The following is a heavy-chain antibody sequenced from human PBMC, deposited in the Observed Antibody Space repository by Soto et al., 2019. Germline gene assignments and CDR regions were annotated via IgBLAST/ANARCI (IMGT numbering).Heavy chain of an antibody. CDR3: ARDGDRCTSTRCSPWPDTHFDR. Sequence: QVQLVQSGDEVKKPGASVKVSCKASGYTFTNYGISWVRQAPGQGLEWMGWISPYNGNTKYPQKLQGRVTMTTDTSTRTSYMELRSLRSDDTAVYFCARDGDRCTSTRCSPWPDTHFDRWGRGTLVTVS. J-gene: IGHJ2*01. CDR1: GYTFTNYG. CDR2: ISPYNGNT. D-gene: IGHD2-2*01. V-gene: IGHV1-18*01.